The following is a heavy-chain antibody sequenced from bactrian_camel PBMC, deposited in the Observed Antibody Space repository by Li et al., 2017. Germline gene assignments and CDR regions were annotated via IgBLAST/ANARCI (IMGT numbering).Heavy chain of an antibody. CDR2: ISSDGRQT. D-gene: IGHD7*01. V-gene: IGHV3S5*01. CDR3: AARAVTWAFGY. Sequence: VQLVESGGGLVQPGGSLRLSCAASGFTFSSVVMRWVRQAPGKGLEWVSSISSDGRQTYDSDSMEGRFTISRDNAKNTLYLFMDGLKPEDTATYYCAARAVTWAFGYWGQGTQVTVS. J-gene: IGHJ6*01. CDR1: GFTFSSVV.